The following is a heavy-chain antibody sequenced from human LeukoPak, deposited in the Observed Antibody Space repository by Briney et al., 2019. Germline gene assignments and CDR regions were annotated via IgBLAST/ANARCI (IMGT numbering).Heavy chain of an antibody. Sequence: GRSLRLSCAASGFTFSNYGVHWVRQAPGKGLEWVAIISYDGSNKYYADSVKGRFTISRDNSKNTLYLQMNSLRAEDTAVYYCAREGVPVLLWFGESHNWFDPWGQGTLVTVSS. CDR1: GFTFSNYG. D-gene: IGHD3-10*01. J-gene: IGHJ5*02. V-gene: IGHV3-30*04. CDR2: ISYDGSNK. CDR3: AREGVPVLLWFGESHNWFDP.